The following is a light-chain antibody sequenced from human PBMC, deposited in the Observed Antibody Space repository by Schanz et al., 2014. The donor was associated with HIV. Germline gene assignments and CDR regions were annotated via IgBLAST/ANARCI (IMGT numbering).Light chain of an antibody. CDR2: GAS. CDR1: QSVSSSY. CDR3: QQYGSSPQT. J-gene: IGKJ1*01. V-gene: IGKV3-20*01. Sequence: EIVLTQSPGTLSLSPGERATLSCRASQSVSSSYLAWYQQSPGQAPRPIIYGASSRATGIPDRFSGSGSGTDFTLTISRLEPEDSAVYYCQQYGSSPQTFGQGTKVEIK.